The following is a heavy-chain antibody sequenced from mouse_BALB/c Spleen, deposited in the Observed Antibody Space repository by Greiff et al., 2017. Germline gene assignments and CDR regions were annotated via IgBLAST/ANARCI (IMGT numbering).Heavy chain of an antibody. J-gene: IGHJ3*01. CDR1: GYTFTDYA. CDR3: ARSRDYEGAWFAY. Sequence: VQLQQSGAELVRPGVSVKISCKGSGYTFTDYAMHWVKQSHAKSLEWIGVISTYYGDASYNQKFKGKATMTVDKSSSTAYMELARLTSEDSAVHYCARSRDYEGAWFAYWGQGTLVTVSA. CDR2: ISTYYGDA. V-gene: IGHV1S137*01. D-gene: IGHD2-4*01.